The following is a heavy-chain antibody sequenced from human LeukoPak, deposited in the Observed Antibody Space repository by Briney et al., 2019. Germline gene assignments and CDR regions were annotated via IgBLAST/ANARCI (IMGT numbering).Heavy chain of an antibody. Sequence: ASVKVSCKVSGYTLTELSMHWVRQAPGKGLEWMGGFDPEDGETIYAQKFQGRVTMTEDTSIDTAYMELSSLRSEDTAVYYCATDAIAAAGTRGWFDPWGQGTLVTVSS. CDR1: GYTLTELS. D-gene: IGHD6-13*01. CDR3: ATDAIAAAGTRGWFDP. CDR2: FDPEDGET. V-gene: IGHV1-24*01. J-gene: IGHJ5*02.